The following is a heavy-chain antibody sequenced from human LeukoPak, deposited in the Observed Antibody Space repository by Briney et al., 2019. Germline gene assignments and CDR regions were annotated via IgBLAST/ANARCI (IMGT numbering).Heavy chain of an antibody. CDR1: GGSISSYY. CDR3: ARTQAYCGGDCYLGAFDI. D-gene: IGHD2-21*02. J-gene: IGHJ3*02. V-gene: IGHV4-4*07. CDR2: IYTSGST. Sequence: SETLSLTCTVSGGSISSYYWSWIRQPAGKGLEWIGRIYTSGSTNYNPSLKSRVTMSVDTSKNQFSLKLSSVTAADTAVYYCARTQAYCGGDCYLGAFDIWGQGKMVTVSS.